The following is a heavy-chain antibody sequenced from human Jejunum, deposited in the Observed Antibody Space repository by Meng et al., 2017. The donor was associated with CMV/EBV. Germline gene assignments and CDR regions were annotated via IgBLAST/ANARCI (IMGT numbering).Heavy chain of an antibody. CDR1: FTFSSYW. CDR3: AKPHSPYDFWSGTDY. CDR2: ISSDGSST. D-gene: IGHD3-3*01. J-gene: IGHJ4*02. Sequence: FTFSSYWMRWVRHAPGEGLVWVSRISSDGSSTSYADSVKGRFTISRDNAKNTLYLQMNSLRAEDTALYFCAKPHSPYDFWSGTDYWGQGTLVTVSS. V-gene: IGHV3-74*01.